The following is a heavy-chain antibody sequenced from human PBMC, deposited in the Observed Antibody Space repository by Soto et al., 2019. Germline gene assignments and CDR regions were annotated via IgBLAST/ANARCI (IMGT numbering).Heavy chain of an antibody. CDR2: TYYRSKWYN. CDR3: AREEPGIAAAGTGPPGGNCFDP. J-gene: IGHJ5*02. CDR1: GDSVSSNSAA. D-gene: IGHD6-13*01. Sequence: PSQTLSLTCAISGDSVSSNSAAWNWIRQSPSRGLEWLGRTYYRSKWYNDYAVSVKSRITINPDTSKNQFSLQLNSVTPEDTAVYYCAREEPGIAAAGTGPPGGNCFDPWGQGTLVTVSS. V-gene: IGHV6-1*01.